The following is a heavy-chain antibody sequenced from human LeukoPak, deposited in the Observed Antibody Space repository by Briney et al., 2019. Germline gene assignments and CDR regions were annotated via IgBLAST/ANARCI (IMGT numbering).Heavy chain of an antibody. CDR3: AVRTLGYCSSTSCHRAGWFDP. Sequence: SETLSLTCAVYGGSFSGYYWSWIRQPPGKGLEWIGEINHSGSTNDNPSLKSRVTISVDTSKNQFSLKLSSVTAADTAVYYCAVRTLGYCSSTSCHRAGWFDPWGQGTLVTVSS. D-gene: IGHD2-2*01. CDR2: INHSGST. V-gene: IGHV4-34*01. CDR1: GGSFSGYY. J-gene: IGHJ5*02.